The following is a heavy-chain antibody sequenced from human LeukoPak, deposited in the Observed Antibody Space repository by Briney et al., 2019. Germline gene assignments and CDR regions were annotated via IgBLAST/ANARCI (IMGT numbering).Heavy chain of an antibody. D-gene: IGHD2-21*02. V-gene: IGHV3-15*01. CDR3: TTGQGKTDDDI. CDR2: VKTHAEGGAI. Sequence: GRSLRPSCAASGFAVSGNYMSWVRQAPGKWLELVGRVKTHAEGGAIDYGAPVKGRFSISRDDSKNTVYLQMNSLTTEDTAMSYCTTGQGKTDDDIWGQGSLVTVSS. J-gene: IGHJ4*02. CDR1: GFAVSGNY.